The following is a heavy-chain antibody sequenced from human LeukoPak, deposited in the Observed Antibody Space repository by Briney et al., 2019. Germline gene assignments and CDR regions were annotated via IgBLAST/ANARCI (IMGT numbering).Heavy chain of an antibody. J-gene: IGHJ4*02. CDR3: ASYYGSGSYFDY. Sequence: PGGFLRLSRAAPGFTFSSYWMHWVRHTPGKGVGWVSRINSDGSSTSYADSVKGRFTISRDNAKNTLYLQMNSLRAEDTAVYYCASYYGSGSYFDYWGQGTLVTVSS. V-gene: IGHV3-74*01. CDR1: GFTFSSYW. CDR2: INSDGSST. D-gene: IGHD3-10*01.